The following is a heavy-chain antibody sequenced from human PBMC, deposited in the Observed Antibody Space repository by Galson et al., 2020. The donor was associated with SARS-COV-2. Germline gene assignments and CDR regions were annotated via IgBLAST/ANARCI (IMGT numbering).Heavy chain of an antibody. CDR2: IRSKIDGGTT. Sequence: GESLKISCAAPGFTFSNAWMDWVRPAPGKGLEWVGRIRSKIDGGTTEYAAPVKGRFTISRDDSQDTLYLQMNSLKTEDTAVYYCTTFGLWGRGTRVTVSS. CDR1: GFTFSNAW. V-gene: IGHV3-15*01. D-gene: IGHD3-9*01. CDR3: TTFGL. J-gene: IGHJ4*02.